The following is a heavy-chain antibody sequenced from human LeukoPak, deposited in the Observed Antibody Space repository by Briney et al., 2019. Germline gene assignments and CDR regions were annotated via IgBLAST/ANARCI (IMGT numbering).Heavy chain of an antibody. Sequence: ASVNVSCKVSGYTLTELSMHWVRQAPGKGREWMGGFDPEHGETIYAQKFQGRVTMTEDTSTDTAYMELSSLRSEDTAVYYCATEVYSSGWPYYFDYWGQGTLVTVSS. V-gene: IGHV1-24*01. CDR2: FDPEHGET. CDR3: ATEVYSSGWPYYFDY. CDR1: GYTLTELS. D-gene: IGHD6-19*01. J-gene: IGHJ4*02.